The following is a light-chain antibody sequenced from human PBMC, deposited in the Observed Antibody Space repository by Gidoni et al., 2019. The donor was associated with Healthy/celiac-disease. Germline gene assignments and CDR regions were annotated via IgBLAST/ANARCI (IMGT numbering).Light chain of an antibody. Sequence: DIQMTQSPSSLSASVGDRVTITCRASQSISSYLNWYQQKPGKAPKLLIYAASSLQSGVPSRFSGSGSGTDLPLTISSLQPDDFATYFCPQSYSTPPWTFVQGTQVEIK. CDR1: QSISSY. CDR3: PQSYSTPPWT. V-gene: IGKV1-39*01. CDR2: AAS. J-gene: IGKJ1*01.